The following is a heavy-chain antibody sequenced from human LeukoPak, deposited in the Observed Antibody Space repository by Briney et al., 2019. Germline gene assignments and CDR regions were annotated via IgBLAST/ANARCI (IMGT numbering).Heavy chain of an antibody. J-gene: IGHJ6*04. D-gene: IGHD5-12*01. CDR2: ISAYNGNT. Sequence: PGASVKVSCKASGYTFTSYGISWVRQAPGQGLEWMGWISAYNGNTNYAQKLQGRVTMTTDTSTSTAYMELRSLRSDDTAVYYCARDGLVVRDGYDGGTIYYYYGMDVWGKGTTVTVSS. CDR3: ARDGLVVRDGYDGGTIYYYYGMDV. V-gene: IGHV1-18*04. CDR1: GYTFTSYG.